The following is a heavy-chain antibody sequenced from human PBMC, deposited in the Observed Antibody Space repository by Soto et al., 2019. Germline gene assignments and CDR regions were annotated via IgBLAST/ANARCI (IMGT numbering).Heavy chain of an antibody. CDR1: GFTFSSYA. V-gene: IGHV3-30-3*01. Sequence: QVQLVESGGGVVQPGRSLRLSCAASGFTFSSYAMHWVRQAPGKGLEWVAVISYDGSNKYYADSVKGRFTISRDNSKNTLYLQMNSLRAEDTAVYYCARASLARKSTYNYYGMDVWGQGTTVTVSS. CDR2: ISYDGSNK. D-gene: IGHD6-6*01. J-gene: IGHJ6*02. CDR3: ARASLARKSTYNYYGMDV.